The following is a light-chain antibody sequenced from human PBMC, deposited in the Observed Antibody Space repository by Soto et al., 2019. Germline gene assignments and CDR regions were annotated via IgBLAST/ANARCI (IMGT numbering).Light chain of an antibody. CDR3: QCSGSSPT. J-gene: IGKJ1*01. CDR2: GGS. V-gene: IGKV3-20*01. CDR1: QSATSTY. Sequence: EIVLTQSPGTLSLSPGERATLSCRASQSATSTYLAWYQHKPGQAPRLLIYGGSARATGIPDRFSGSGSGTDFTLTIYRLEPEHFAVYYCQCSGSSPTYVQGTKVEIK.